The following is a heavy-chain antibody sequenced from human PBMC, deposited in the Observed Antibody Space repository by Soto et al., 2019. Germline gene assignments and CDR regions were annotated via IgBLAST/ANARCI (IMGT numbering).Heavy chain of an antibody. J-gene: IGHJ4*02. D-gene: IGHD3-10*01. CDR1: GYTFTSYY. CDR3: ARGGPDYGSGSYYTEIDY. CDR2: INPSGGST. V-gene: IGHV1-46*01. Sequence: ASVKVSCKASGYTFTSYYMHWVRQAPGQGLEWVGIINPSGGSTSYAQKFQGRVTMTRDTSTSTVYMELSSLRSEDTAVYYCARGGPDYGSGSYYTEIDYWGQGTLVTVSS.